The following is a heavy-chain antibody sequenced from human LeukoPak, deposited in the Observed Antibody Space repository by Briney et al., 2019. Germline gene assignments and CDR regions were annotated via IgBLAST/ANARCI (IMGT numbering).Heavy chain of an antibody. J-gene: IGHJ3*02. D-gene: IGHD3-10*01. V-gene: IGHV3-30*04. CDR1: GFTFSSYA. CDR3: ARVHYYGSGSYLDAFDI. Sequence: GRSLRLSCAASGFTFSSYAMHWVRQAPGKGLEWVAVISYDGSNKYYADSVKGRFTISRDNSKNTLYLQMNSLRAEDTAVYYCARVHYYGSGSYLDAFDIWGQGTMVTVSS. CDR2: ISYDGSNK.